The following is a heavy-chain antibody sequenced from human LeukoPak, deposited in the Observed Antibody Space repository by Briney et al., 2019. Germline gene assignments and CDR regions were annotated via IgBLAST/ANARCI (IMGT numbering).Heavy chain of an antibody. J-gene: IGHJ4*02. CDR1: GFTFGDYV. D-gene: IGHD3-10*01. CDR3: TRERAIYGSGKDFDF. V-gene: IGHV3-49*03. Sequence: GGSLRLSCSASGFTFGDYVMSWFRQAPGKGLEWVGFIRNKPYGETTQYAAPVKGRFTISRDDSKSIAYLQMNSLKTEDTAVYFCTRERAIYGSGKDFDFWGQGTLVTVSS. CDR2: IRNKPYGETT.